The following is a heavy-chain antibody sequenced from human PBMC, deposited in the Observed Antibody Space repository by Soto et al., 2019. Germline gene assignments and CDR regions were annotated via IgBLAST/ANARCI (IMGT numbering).Heavy chain of an antibody. D-gene: IGHD3-22*01. CDR1: GGPISSSSYY. Sequence: SETLSLTCTVSGGPISSSSYYWGWIRQPPGKGLEWIGSIYYSGSTYYNPSRKSRVTISVDTSKNQFSLKLSSVTAADTAVYYCGRHYTSGSHAYWGQGTLVPVSS. CDR3: GRHYTSGSHAY. J-gene: IGHJ4*02. V-gene: IGHV4-39*01. CDR2: IYYSGST.